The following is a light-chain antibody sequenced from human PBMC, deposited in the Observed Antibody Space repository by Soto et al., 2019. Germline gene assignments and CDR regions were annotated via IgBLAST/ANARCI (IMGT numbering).Light chain of an antibody. V-gene: IGKV3-20*01. CDR2: SAS. J-gene: IGKJ2*01. CDR1: QSISSRY. CDR3: QQYASSLVYT. Sequence: EIGLTQSPGTLSLSPGERATLSCRASQSISSRYLAWYQQKPGQAPRLLIYSASSRATGIPDRFSGSGSGTAFTLTISRLEPEDFAVYYCQQYASSLVYTFGQGTRLDIK.